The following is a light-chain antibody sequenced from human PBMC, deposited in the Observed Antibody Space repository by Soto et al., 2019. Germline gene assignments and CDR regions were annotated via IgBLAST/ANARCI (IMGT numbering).Light chain of an antibody. V-gene: IGLV2-14*01. J-gene: IGLJ2*01. Sequence: QSALTQPASVSGSPRQSITISCTGTSSDVGGYNYVSWYQQHPGKAPKLMIYDVSNRPSGVSNRFSGSKSGNTASLTISGLQAEDEADYYCSSYTSSSTLEFGGGTKLTFL. CDR2: DVS. CDR3: SSYTSSSTLE. CDR1: SSDVGGYNY.